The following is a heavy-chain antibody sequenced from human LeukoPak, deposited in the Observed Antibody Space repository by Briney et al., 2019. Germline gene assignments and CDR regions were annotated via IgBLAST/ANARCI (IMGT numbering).Heavy chain of an antibody. CDR1: GGSISSYY. J-gene: IGHJ4*02. CDR3: ARDQWFGELIV. Sequence: SETLSLTCTVSGGSISSYYWSWIRQPPGKGLEWIGYIYYSGSTNYNPSLKSRVTISVDTSKNQFSLKLSSATAADTAVYYCARDQWFGELIVWGQGTLVTVSS. CDR2: IYYSGST. D-gene: IGHD3-10*01. V-gene: IGHV4-59*01.